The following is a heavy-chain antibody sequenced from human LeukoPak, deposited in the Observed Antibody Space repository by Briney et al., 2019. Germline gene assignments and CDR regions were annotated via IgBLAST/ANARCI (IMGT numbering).Heavy chain of an antibody. CDR2: LSSSGSAF. V-gene: IGHV3-48*03. Sequence: GGSLTLSCEDSGFTFRSYEMNWVRQAPGKGLEWIAYLSSSGSAFSYADSVKGRFTIARDKAKNSVYLEMNSLRADDTAVYYCARSARLMKGVVEVTALDDWGQGTLVTVSS. CDR3: ARSARLMKGVVEVTALDD. CDR1: GFTFRSYE. D-gene: IGHD3-3*01. J-gene: IGHJ4*02.